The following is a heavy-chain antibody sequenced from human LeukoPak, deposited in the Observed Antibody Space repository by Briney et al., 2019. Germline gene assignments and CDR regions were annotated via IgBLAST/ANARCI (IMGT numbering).Heavy chain of an antibody. J-gene: IGHJ4*02. CDR2: IYPGDSET. CDR3: VRHKYPASPRCYLDS. V-gene: IGHV5-51*01. D-gene: IGHD2-8*01. Sequence: GESLKISCQASGHNFAAFLIGWVRQTPGKGLEWMGIIYPGDSETRYSPSFQGQVTISVAKSINTAYLQWNSLKASDTAIYYCVRHKYPASPRCYLDSWGQGSLVTVSS. CDR1: GHNFAAFL.